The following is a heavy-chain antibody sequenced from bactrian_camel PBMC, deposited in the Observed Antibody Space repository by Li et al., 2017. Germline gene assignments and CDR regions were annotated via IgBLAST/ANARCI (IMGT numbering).Heavy chain of an antibody. J-gene: IGHJ6*01. V-gene: IGHV3S55*01. CDR1: GDAYGTNC. Sequence: HVQLVESGGGSVQAGGSLTLSCAASGDAYGTNCMGYFRQAPGKGREAVAAISIGRTFVDDSVKGRFAISRDDAKNTALQMNSLKPEDTAMHYCAARGPYCYTKLSVRDFTYWGQGTQVTVS. CDR3: AARGPYCYTKLSVRDFTY. D-gene: IGHD2*01. CDR2: ISIGRT.